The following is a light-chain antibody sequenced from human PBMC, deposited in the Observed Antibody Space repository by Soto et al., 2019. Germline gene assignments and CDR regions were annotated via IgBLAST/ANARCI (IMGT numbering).Light chain of an antibody. Sequence: EILMTQSPTTLSASSVAIATHSCRASQSVSSNLAWYQQKPGQAPRLLIYGASTRATGIPARFSGSGSGTEFTLSISSLQSEDVAVYYCQQYQNWPLTFGGGTKV. CDR1: QSVSSN. CDR3: QQYQNWPLT. CDR2: GAS. J-gene: IGKJ4*01. V-gene: IGKV3-15*01.